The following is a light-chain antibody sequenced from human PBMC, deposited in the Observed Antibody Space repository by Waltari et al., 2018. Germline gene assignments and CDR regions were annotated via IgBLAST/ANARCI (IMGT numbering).Light chain of an antibody. J-gene: IGLJ1*01. CDR2: EVF. CDR3: CSYAGRGTYV. CDR1: TSDVGSYDL. V-gene: IGLV2-23*02. Sequence: QSALTQPASVSGTPGQSITISCSGTTSDVGSYDLVPWYQQHPGEAPKLLICEVFKRPPDTSCRFSGAKSGSTASLTISGLQPEDEADYYCCSYAGRGTYVFGSGTKVTVL.